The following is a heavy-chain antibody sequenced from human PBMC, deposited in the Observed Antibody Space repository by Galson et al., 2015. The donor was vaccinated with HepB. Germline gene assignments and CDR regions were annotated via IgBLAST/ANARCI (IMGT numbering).Heavy chain of an antibody. J-gene: IGHJ4*02. V-gene: IGHV3-7*03. D-gene: IGHD5-18*01. CDR3: AREDQYSYGSLFDY. Sequence: SLRLSCAASGFTFSSYWMSWVRQAPGKGLEWVANIKQDGSEKYYVDSVKGRFTISRDNAKNSLYLQMNSLRAEDTAVYYCAREDQYSYGSLFDYWGQGTLVTVSS. CDR2: IKQDGSEK. CDR1: GFTFSSYW.